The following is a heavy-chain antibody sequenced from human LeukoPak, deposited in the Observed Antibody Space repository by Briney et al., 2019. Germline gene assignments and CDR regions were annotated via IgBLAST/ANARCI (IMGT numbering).Heavy chain of an antibody. J-gene: IGHJ4*02. V-gene: IGHV4-59*08. Sequence: TSETLSLTCAVYGGSFSDYYWSWIRQPPGKGLEWIGYIYYSGSTNYNPSLKSRVPISVDTSKNQFSLKLSSVTAADTAVYYCARHFHDYGDPYFDYWGQGTLVTVSS. CDR1: GGSFSDYY. D-gene: IGHD4-17*01. CDR2: IYYSGST. CDR3: ARHFHDYGDPYFDY.